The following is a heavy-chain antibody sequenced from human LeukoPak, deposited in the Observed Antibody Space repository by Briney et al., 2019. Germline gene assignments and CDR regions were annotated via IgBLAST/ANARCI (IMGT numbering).Heavy chain of an antibody. V-gene: IGHV3-21*01. J-gene: IGHJ5*02. CDR3: ARSGITIFGVVPSWFDP. CDR2: IGSSSGYI. CDR1: GFTFSSYS. Sequence: GGSLRLSCAASGFTFSSYSMNWVRQAPGKGLEWVSSIGSSSGYIYYADSVKGRFTISRDNAKNSLYLQMNSLRAEDTAVYYCARSGITIFGVVPSWFDPWGQGTLATVSS. D-gene: IGHD3-3*01.